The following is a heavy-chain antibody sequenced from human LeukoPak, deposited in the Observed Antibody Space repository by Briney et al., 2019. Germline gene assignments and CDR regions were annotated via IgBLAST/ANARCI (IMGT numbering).Heavy chain of an antibody. D-gene: IGHD4-23*01. CDR1: GYTFTSYA. CDR3: ARYTPRHGGIDY. J-gene: IGHJ4*02. V-gene: IGHV1-3*01. CDR2: INAGNGNT. Sequence: GASVKVSCKASGYTFTSYAMHWVRQAPGQRLEWMGWINAGNGNTKYSQKFQGRVTMTTDTSTSTAYMELRSLRSDDTAVYYCARYTPRHGGIDYWGQGTLVTVSS.